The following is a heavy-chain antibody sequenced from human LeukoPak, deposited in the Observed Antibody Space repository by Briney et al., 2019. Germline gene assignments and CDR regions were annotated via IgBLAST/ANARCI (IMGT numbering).Heavy chain of an antibody. Sequence: SVKVSCKASGFTFTSSAVQWVRQARGQRLEWIGWIVVGSGNTNYAQKFQERVTITRGMSTSTAYMELSSLRSEDTAVYYCAAYYDSSGYLLYWGQGTLVTVSS. CDR2: IVVGSGNT. CDR1: GFTFTSSA. CDR3: AAYYDSSGYLLY. J-gene: IGHJ4*02. V-gene: IGHV1-58*01. D-gene: IGHD3-22*01.